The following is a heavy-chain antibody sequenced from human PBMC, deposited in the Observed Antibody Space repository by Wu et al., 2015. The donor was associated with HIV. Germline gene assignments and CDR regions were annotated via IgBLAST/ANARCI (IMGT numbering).Heavy chain of an antibody. J-gene: IGHJ6*02. D-gene: IGHD6-13*01. CDR2: IIPIFGTA. CDR3: ARRNSSLVGTVYQYYGMDV. Sequence: QVQLVQSGAEVKKPGSSVKVSCKASGGTFSSYAISWVRQAPGQGLEWMGGIIPIFGTANYAQKFQGRVTITADESTSTVYMELRSLRFDDTAIYYCARRNSSLVGTVYQYYGMDVWGQGTTVTVPS. V-gene: IGHV1-69*12. CDR1: GGTFSSYA.